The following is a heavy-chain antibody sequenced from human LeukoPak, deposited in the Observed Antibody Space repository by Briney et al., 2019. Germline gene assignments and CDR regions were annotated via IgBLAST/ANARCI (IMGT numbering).Heavy chain of an antibody. Sequence: GGSLRLSCAASGFTFSSYAMHWVRQAPGKGLEWVAVISYDGSNKYYADSVKGRFTISRDNSKNTLYLQMNSLRAEDTAVYYCARVKEFDSSGPHWGQGTLVTVSS. CDR1: GFTFSSYA. CDR3: ARVKEFDSSGPH. J-gene: IGHJ4*02. D-gene: IGHD3-22*01. V-gene: IGHV3-30-3*01. CDR2: ISYDGSNK.